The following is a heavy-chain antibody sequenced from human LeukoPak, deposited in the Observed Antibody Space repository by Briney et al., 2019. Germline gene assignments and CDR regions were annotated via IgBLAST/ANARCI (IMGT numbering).Heavy chain of an antibody. CDR1: GYTFTSQG. CDR3: ARDLGLDAFDI. CDR2: ISAYNGNT. Sequence: GASVKVACQDSGYTFTSQGICWVGQAPGQGREWMGWISAYNGNTNYAPKLQGRVTMTTHTSTSTAYMELRSLRSDDTAVYYCARDLGLDAFDIWGQGTMVTVSS. V-gene: IGHV1-18*01. J-gene: IGHJ3*02. D-gene: IGHD3-16*01.